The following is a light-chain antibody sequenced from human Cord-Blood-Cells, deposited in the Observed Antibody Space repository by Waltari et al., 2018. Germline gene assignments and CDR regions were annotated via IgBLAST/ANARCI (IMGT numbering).Light chain of an antibody. CDR3: SSYTSSSTYV. V-gene: IGLV2-14*01. CDR2: DVS. CDR1: SSDVGGYNY. Sequence: QSALTQPASVSGSPGQSITISCTGTSSDVGGYNYVSWYQQHPGKVPKLMIYDVSKRPSGVSNLFSGSKSGNTASLTISGLQAEDEADYYCSSYTSSSTYVFGTGTKVTVL. J-gene: IGLJ1*01.